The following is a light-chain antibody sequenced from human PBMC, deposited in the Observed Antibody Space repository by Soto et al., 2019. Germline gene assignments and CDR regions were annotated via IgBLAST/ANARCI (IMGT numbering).Light chain of an antibody. CDR1: QYINTR. V-gene: IGKV3D-11*03. CDR2: QTS. Sequence: PVDRVTLSCTASQYINTRLAWYQHRHGQAPRLLIYQTSIRAAGIPARFSASGSGTDFTLTLRDVQPEDFALYYCHQRQSWPQTFGQGTQVDI. J-gene: IGKJ1*01. CDR3: HQRQSWPQT.